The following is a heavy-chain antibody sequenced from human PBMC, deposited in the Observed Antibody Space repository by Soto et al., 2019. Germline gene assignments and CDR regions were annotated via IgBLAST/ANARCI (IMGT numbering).Heavy chain of an antibody. V-gene: IGHV1-69*02. CDR3: ATSYGSGYRAFDY. D-gene: IGHD3-10*01. CDR1: GDTFAFHS. J-gene: IGHJ4*02. Sequence: QVQLVQSGAEVKRPGSSVKVSCKASGDTFAFHSINWVRQAPGLGLEWMGRINPILSMSNYAQRFQGRVTMTGDKSTSPAYMVLTSLRSEDTAIYYCATSYGSGYRAFDYWGQGALVTVSS. CDR2: INPILSMS.